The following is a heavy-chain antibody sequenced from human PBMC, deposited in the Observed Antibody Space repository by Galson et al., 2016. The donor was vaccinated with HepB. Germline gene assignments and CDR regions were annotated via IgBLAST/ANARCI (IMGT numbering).Heavy chain of an antibody. J-gene: IGHJ4*02. V-gene: IGHV3-15*01. Sequence: SLRLSCAAYGLPVSNDYMSWVRQAPGKGLEWVGRIKSKTDGGTTDYAAPVKGRFTISRDDSKNTLYLQMNSLKTEDTAVYYCTTLWPGKNYWGQGTLVTVSS. CDR2: IKSKTDGGTT. CDR3: TTLWPGKNY. D-gene: IGHD3-10*01. CDR1: GLPVSNDY.